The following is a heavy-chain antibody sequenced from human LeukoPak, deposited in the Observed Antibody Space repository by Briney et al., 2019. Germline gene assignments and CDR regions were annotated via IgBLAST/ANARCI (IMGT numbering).Heavy chain of an antibody. V-gene: IGHV3-48*03. CDR1: GFTFSSYE. CDR2: ICRSGSTI. CDR3: ATPDYGSGWRNYCYDMDV. Sequence: GGSLRLSCAAPGFTFSSYEMNCVRQAPGKGLEWVSYICRSGSTIYYADSVKGLITICSDNAKNSLYLQMNSLRAEDAAVYYCATPDYGSGWRNYCYDMDVWGKGTTVTVSS. D-gene: IGHD3-10*01. J-gene: IGHJ6*04.